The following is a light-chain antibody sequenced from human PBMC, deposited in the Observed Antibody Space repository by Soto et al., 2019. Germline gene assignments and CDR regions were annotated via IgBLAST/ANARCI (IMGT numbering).Light chain of an antibody. CDR2: SVS. CDR3: QQSYNPPPT. J-gene: IGKJ1*01. V-gene: IGKV1-39*01. Sequence: DIQMTQSPSSLSASVGDRVTITCRSSQNINRFLNWYQQKQGQAPNLLLYSVSSSRTGVPSRFSGSGSGTNFTLTISRLQPADFATYFCQQSYNPPPTFGQGTNVDMK. CDR1: QNINRF.